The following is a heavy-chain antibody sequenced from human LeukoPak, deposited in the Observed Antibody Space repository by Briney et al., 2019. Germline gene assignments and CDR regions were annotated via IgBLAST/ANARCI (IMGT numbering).Heavy chain of an antibody. V-gene: IGHV1-2*02. CDR1: GYTFTGYY. CDR3: ARRAAAGTGIDY. Sequence: ASVKVSCKASGYTFTGYYMHWVRQAPGQGLEWMGWINPNSGGTNYAQKFQGRVTMTRDTSISTAYMELSRLRSDDTAVYYCARRAAAGTGIDYWGQGTPVTVSS. J-gene: IGHJ4*02. D-gene: IGHD6-13*01. CDR2: INPNSGGT.